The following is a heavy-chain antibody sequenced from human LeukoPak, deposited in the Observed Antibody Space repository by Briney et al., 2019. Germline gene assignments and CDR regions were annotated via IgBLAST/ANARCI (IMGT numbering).Heavy chain of an antibody. Sequence: GSLRLSCAASGFTLTRNWMAWVRRAPGKGLEWISNISQDGSEEYYVDSVRGRFTASRDNAKNSHYLQMNSLRAEDTAVYYCSNGIYDSSYWGQGTLVTVSS. D-gene: IGHD2/OR15-2a*01. CDR3: SNGIYDSSY. CDR1: GFTLTRNW. J-gene: IGHJ4*02. CDR2: ISQDGSEE. V-gene: IGHV3-7*01.